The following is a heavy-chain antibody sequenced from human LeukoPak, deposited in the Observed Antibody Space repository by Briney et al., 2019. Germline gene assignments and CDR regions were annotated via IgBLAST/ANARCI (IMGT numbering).Heavy chain of an antibody. Sequence: GGSLRLSCAASGFTFSSYAMSWVRQAPGKGLEWVSAISGSGGSTYYADSVKGRFTISRDNSKNTLYLQMNSLRAEDTAVYYCAKDSGEYYYGSGSYYNEDWGQGTLVTVSS. CDR2: ISGSGGST. V-gene: IGHV3-23*01. D-gene: IGHD3-10*01. CDR3: AKDSGEYYYGSGSYYNED. CDR1: GFTFSSYA. J-gene: IGHJ4*02.